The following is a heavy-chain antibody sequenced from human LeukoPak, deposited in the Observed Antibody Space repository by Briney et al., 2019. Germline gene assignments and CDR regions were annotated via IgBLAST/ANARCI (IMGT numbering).Heavy chain of an antibody. Sequence: SETLSLTCTVSGGSISTYYWSWIRQPAGKGLEWIGRIYTSGSTNYNPSLKSRVTMSVDTSKNQFSLKLSSVTAADTAVYYCAREEVTMVRGVNWFDPWGQGTLVTVSS. J-gene: IGHJ5*02. CDR2: IYTSGST. V-gene: IGHV4-4*07. CDR1: GGSISTYY. CDR3: AREEVTMVRGVNWFDP. D-gene: IGHD3-10*01.